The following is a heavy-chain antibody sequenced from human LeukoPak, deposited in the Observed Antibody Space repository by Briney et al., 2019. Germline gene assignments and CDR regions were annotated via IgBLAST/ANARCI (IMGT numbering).Heavy chain of an antibody. J-gene: IGHJ4*02. CDR3: ARDSSYYYDSSGYAHDY. CDR2: ISSSSSYI. CDR1: GFTFSIYS. Sequence: PGGSLRLSCAASGFTFSIYSMNWVRQAPGKGLEWVSSISSSSSYIYYADSVKGRFTISRDNAKNSLYLQMNSLRAEDTAVYYCARDSSYYYDSSGYAHDYWGQGTLVTVSS. D-gene: IGHD3-22*01. V-gene: IGHV3-21*01.